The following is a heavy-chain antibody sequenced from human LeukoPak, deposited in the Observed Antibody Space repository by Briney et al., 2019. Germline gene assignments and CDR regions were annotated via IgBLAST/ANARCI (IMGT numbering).Heavy chain of an antibody. Sequence: GESLKISCKGSGYTFTSYWVAWVRQMPGKGLEWMGIIYPGDSDTRYSPSFQGQVTISADKSINSAYLQWSSLQASDTAMYYCARRSVGDLDFDYWGQGTLVTVSS. CDR1: GYTFTSYW. D-gene: IGHD2-21*02. CDR2: IYPGDSDT. J-gene: IGHJ4*02. CDR3: ARRSVGDLDFDY. V-gene: IGHV5-51*01.